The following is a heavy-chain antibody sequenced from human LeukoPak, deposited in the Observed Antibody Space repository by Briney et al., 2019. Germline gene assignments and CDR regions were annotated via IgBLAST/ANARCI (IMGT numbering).Heavy chain of an antibody. CDR1: GGSISTYY. Sequence: SITGTVSGGSISTYYWSWIRQPPGKGLEWIGNFNHIGSTNYNPSLRSRVTISVDTSKNQFSLKLSSVTAADTAVYYCARVGPSGYDNYLDYWGQGTLVTVSS. D-gene: IGHD5-12*01. CDR2: FNHIGST. J-gene: IGHJ4*02. CDR3: ARVGPSGYDNYLDY. V-gene: IGHV4-59*01.